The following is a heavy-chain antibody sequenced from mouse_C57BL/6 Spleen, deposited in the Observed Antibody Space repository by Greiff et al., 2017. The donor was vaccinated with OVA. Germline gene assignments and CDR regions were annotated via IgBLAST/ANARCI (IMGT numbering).Heavy chain of an antibody. CDR3: ARKMITNDAMDD. Sequence: QVQLQQSGPGLVQPSQSLSITCAVSGFSLTSYGVHWVRQSPGQGLEWLGVIGSGGSTDYNAAFISRLSISKDNSKSQVFFKMNCLQADDTAIYYCARKMITNDAMDDWGQGTSVTVSS. V-gene: IGHV2-2*01. CDR2: IGSGGST. D-gene: IGHD2-4*01. J-gene: IGHJ4*01. CDR1: GFSLTSYG.